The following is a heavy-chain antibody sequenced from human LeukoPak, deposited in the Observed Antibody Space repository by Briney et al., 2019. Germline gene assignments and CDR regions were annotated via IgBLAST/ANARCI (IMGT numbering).Heavy chain of an antibody. D-gene: IGHD2-15*01. CDR2: IYYSGST. CDR3: AREGLSQNWFDP. CDR1: GGSISSYY. V-gene: IGHV4-59*01. J-gene: IGHJ5*02. Sequence: SETLSLTCTVSGGSISSYYWTWIRQPPGKGLEWIGYIYYSGSTNYNPSLKSRVTISVDMSKNQFSLNLSSVTAADTAVYYCAREGLSQNWFDPWGQGTLVTVSS.